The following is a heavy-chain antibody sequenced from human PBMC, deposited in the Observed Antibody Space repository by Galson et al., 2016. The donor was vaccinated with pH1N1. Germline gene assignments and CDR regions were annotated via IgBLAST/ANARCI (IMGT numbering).Heavy chain of an antibody. CDR3: ARDHYFGSGIHY. D-gene: IGHD3-10*01. J-gene: IGHJ4*02. Sequence: TLSLTCTVSGGAISTGSYYWGWVRQPAGKGLEWIGRFSISGGTNYNSSLRSRVTISFDTSKNQFSLELTSVTAADTAVYHCARDHYFGSGIHYWGQGIQVTVS. CDR2: FSISGGT. V-gene: IGHV4-61*02. CDR1: GGAISTGSYY.